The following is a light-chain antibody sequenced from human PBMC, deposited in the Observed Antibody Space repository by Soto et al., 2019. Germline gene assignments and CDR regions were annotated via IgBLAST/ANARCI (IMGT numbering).Light chain of an antibody. CDR3: MQTLHTPRT. V-gene: IGKV2-28*01. CDR1: QSLLHKNGNNY. J-gene: IGKJ1*01. Sequence: DIVMTQSPLSLPVTPGEAVSISCRSSQSLLHKNGNNYFNWYLQKPGQSPQVLIYMGFKRASGVPDRFSGSGSGTYFTLKISRVEAEDAGVYYCMQTLHTPRTFGQGTKVEIK. CDR2: MGF.